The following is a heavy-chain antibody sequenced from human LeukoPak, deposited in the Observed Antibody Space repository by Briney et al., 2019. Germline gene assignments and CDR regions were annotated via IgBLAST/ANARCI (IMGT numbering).Heavy chain of an antibody. CDR2: IIPIFGTA. V-gene: IGHV1-69*13. J-gene: IGHJ3*02. Sequence: ASVKVSCKASGGTFSSYAISWVRQATGQGLEWMGGIIPIFGTANYAQKFQGRVTITADESTSTAYMELSSLRSEDTAVYYCARGSSRGYAFDIWGQGTMVTVSS. CDR1: GGTFSSYA. CDR3: ARGSSRGYAFDI. D-gene: IGHD6-13*01.